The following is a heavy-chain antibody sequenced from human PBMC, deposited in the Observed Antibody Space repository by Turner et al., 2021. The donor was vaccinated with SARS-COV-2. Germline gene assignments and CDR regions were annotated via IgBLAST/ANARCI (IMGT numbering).Heavy chain of an antibody. Sequence: QVQLVQSGDEVKKPGSSVKVSCKASGGTFSSYAISWVRQAPGQGLELMGRIFPILGIANYAQKFQGSVTITAHKSTSTAYMELSSLRSEDTAVYYCARGYWYFDLWGRGTLVTVSS. J-gene: IGHJ2*01. CDR1: GGTFSSYA. CDR2: IFPILGIA. CDR3: ARGYWYFDL. V-gene: IGHV1-69*04.